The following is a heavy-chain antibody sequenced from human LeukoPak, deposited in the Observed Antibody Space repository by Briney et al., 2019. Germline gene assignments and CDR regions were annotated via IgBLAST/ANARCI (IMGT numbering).Heavy chain of an antibody. Sequence: GGSLRLSCAASGFTFSSYAMSWVRQAPGKGLEWVSAITASGYSTYYADSVKGRFTISRDNSKNTLYLQMNSLRAEDTAVYYCARARMATFYFDYWGQGTLVTVSS. J-gene: IGHJ4*02. CDR3: ARARMATFYFDY. CDR2: ITASGYST. D-gene: IGHD5-24*01. CDR1: GFTFSSYA. V-gene: IGHV3-23*01.